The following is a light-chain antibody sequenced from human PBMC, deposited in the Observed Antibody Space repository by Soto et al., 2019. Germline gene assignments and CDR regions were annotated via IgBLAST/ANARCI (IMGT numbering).Light chain of an antibody. CDR1: QSVSSN. J-gene: IGKJ5*01. Sequence: EIVMTQSPATLSVSPGERATLSCRASQSVSSNLAWYQQKPGQAPRLLIYGASTRATGIPARFSGSGSGTEFTLTVSRLEPEDFEVYYCQQYGSSLVTFGQGTRLEIK. CDR3: QQYGSSLVT. V-gene: IGKV3-15*01. CDR2: GAS.